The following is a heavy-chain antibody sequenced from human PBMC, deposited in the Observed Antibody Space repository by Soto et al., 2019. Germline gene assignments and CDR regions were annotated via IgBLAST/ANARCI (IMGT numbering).Heavy chain of an antibody. D-gene: IGHD6-19*01. CDR2: IWYDGSNK. J-gene: IGHJ6*02. CDR3: ARDLDSSGWYYYYYYYGMDV. Sequence: QVQLVESGGGVVQPGRSLRLSCAASGFTFSSYGMHWVRQAPGKGLEWVAVIWYDGSNKYYADSVKGRFTISRDNSKNTLYLQMNRLRAEDTAVYYCARDLDSSGWYYYYYYYGMDVWGQGTTVTVSS. CDR1: GFTFSSYG. V-gene: IGHV3-33*01.